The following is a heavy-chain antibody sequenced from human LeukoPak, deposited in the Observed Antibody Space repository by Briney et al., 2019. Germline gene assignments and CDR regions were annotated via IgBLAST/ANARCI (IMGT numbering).Heavy chain of an antibody. CDR3: ARVLGYCSSTSCSDYYYYMDV. CDR1: GFTFSSYG. V-gene: IGHV3-33*01. J-gene: IGHJ6*03. D-gene: IGHD2-2*01. Sequence: GGPLRLSCAASGFTFSSYGMHWVRQAPGKGLEWVAVIWYDGSNKYYADSVKGRFTISRDNSKNTLYLQMNSLRAEDTAVYYCARVLGYCSSTSCSDYYYYMDVWGKGTTVTVSS. CDR2: IWYDGSNK.